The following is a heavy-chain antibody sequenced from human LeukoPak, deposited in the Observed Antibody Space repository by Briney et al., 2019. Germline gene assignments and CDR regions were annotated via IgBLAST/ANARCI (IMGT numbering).Heavy chain of an antibody. CDR3: ARNYGSKPSSFDP. D-gene: IGHD3-10*01. J-gene: IGHJ5*02. CDR1: GYTFTSYY. V-gene: IGHV1-2*02. Sequence: ASVKVSCKASGYTFTSYYMHWVRQAPGQGLEWMGWINPNSGGTKYVQKFQGRVTMTRDTSIITVYMELNRLRSDDTAVYYCARNYGSKPSSFDPWGQGTLVTVSS. CDR2: INPNSGGT.